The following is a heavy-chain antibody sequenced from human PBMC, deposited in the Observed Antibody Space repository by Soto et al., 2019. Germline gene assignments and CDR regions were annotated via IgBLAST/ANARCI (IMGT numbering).Heavy chain of an antibody. CDR3: ARGSKLLWFGELSPAEYFQH. CDR1: GGSFSGYY. Sequence: QVQLQQWGAGLLKPSETLSLTCAVYGGSFSGYYWSWIRQPPGKGLEWIGEINHSGSTNYNPSLKSRVTISVDTSKNQCPMKVSSVTAADTAVYYCARGSKLLWFGELSPAEYFQHWGQGTLVTVSS. J-gene: IGHJ1*01. V-gene: IGHV4-34*01. D-gene: IGHD3-10*01. CDR2: INHSGST.